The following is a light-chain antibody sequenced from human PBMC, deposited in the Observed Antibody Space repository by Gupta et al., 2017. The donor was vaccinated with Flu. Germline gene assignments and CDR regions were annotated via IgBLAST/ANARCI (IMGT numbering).Light chain of an antibody. CDR2: DVS. CDR1: SSDVGGYNS. V-gene: IGLV2-14*04. Sequence: ITIYCSGTSSDVGGYNSVSWYQQHPGKAPKLMIYDVSNRPSGVSTRFSGFKSGNTASLTISGLQAEDEADYYCSSYTTSDTLYVFGTGTKVTVL. CDR3: SSYTTSDTLYV. J-gene: IGLJ1*01.